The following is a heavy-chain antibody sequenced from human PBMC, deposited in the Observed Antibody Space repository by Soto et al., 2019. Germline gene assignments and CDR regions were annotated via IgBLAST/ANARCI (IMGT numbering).Heavy chain of an antibody. J-gene: IGHJ6*02. V-gene: IGHV5-51*01. CDR3: ARNRLRQYYYGMDV. D-gene: IGHD3-10*01. CDR2: IYPGDSDT. CDR1: GYSFSNYW. Sequence: WESLKISCQGSGYSFSNYWIALVRQMPGKGLEWVGVIYPGDSDTRYSPSFRGQVTISADKSISHVYLQWSSLKASDTAMYYCARNRLRQYYYGMDVWGQGTTVTVSS.